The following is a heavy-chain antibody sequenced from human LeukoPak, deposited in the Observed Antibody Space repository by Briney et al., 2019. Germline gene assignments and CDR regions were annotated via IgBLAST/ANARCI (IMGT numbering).Heavy chain of an antibody. J-gene: IGHJ6*02. CDR2: IKSKTDGGTT. V-gene: IGHV3-15*07. D-gene: IGHD6-19*01. CDR3: TTGSQWLQTDYYYYGMDV. Sequence: PGGSLRLSCAASGFTFSNAWMNWVRQAPGKGLEWVGRIKSKTDGGTTDYAAPVKGRFTISRDDSKNTLYLQMNSLKTEDTAVYYCTTGSQWLQTDYYYYGMDVWGQGTTVTVSS. CDR1: GFTFSNAW.